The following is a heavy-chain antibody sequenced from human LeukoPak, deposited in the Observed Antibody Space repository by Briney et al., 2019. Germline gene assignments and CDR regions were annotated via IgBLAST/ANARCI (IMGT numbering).Heavy chain of an antibody. D-gene: IGHD3-22*01. V-gene: IGHV3-23*01. Sequence: GGSLRLSCAVSGFTFSTYAMSWVRQAPGKGLEWVAGISGSGGSTYYADSVKGRFTISRDNSKNTLYLQMNSLRAEDTAVYYCAKGYYDSSLHYFDYWGQGILVTASS. CDR3: AKGYYDSSLHYFDY. CDR1: GFTFSTYA. CDR2: ISGSGGST. J-gene: IGHJ4*02.